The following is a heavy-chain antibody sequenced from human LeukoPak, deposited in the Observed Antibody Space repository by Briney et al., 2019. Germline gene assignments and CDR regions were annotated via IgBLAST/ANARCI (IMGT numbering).Heavy chain of an antibody. Sequence: ASVKVSCKASGYTFTSYGISWVRQAPGQGLEWMGWISAYNGNTNYAQKLQGRVTMTTDTSTSTAFMELRSLRSDDTAVYYCARDPLRFGELFGNWFDPWGQGTLVTVSS. CDR3: ARDPLRFGELFGNWFDP. V-gene: IGHV1-18*01. CDR1: GYTFTSYG. J-gene: IGHJ5*02. CDR2: ISAYNGNT. D-gene: IGHD3-10*01.